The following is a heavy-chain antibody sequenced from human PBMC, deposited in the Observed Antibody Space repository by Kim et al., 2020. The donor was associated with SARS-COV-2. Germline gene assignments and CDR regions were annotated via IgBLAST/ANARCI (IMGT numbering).Heavy chain of an antibody. CDR1: GGSISSGGYY. V-gene: IGHV4-31*03. CDR2: IYYSGST. CDR3: ARVLVYYDILTGYYNGYYFDY. Sequence: SETLSLTCTVSGGSISSGGYYWSWIRQHPGKCLEWIGYIYYSGSTYYNPSLKSRVTISVDTSKNQFSLKLSSVTAADTAVHYCARVLVYYDILTGYYNGYYFDYWGQGTLVTVSS. J-gene: IGHJ4*02. D-gene: IGHD3-9*01.